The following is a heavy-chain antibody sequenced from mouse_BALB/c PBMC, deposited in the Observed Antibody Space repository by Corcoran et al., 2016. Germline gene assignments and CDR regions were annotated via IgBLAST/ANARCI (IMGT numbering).Heavy chain of an antibody. V-gene: IGHV1S136*01. CDR2: INPYNDGT. CDR3: AREGRRGYFDV. Sequence: EVQLQQSGPELVKPGASVKMSCKASGSTFTSYVMHWVKQNPGQGLEWIGYINPYNDGTKYNEKFKGKATLTSDKSSSTAYMELSSLTSEDSAVYYWAREGRRGYFDVWGAGTTVTVSS. CDR1: GSTFTSYV. J-gene: IGHJ1*01.